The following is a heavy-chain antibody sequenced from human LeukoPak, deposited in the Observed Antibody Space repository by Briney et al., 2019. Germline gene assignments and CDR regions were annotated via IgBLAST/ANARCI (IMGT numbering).Heavy chain of an antibody. Sequence: PGGTLRISCEASGCTFSDSAMTWVRQAPGKGLEWVSSISGSGGTAYHADSMKGRFTISRDNSKKTLYLQMNNLRAEDTAFYYCAKDRGIVVVGRFDPWGQGTLVTVSS. CDR2: ISGSGGTA. V-gene: IGHV3-23*01. CDR1: GCTFSDSA. CDR3: AKDRGIVVVGRFDP. D-gene: IGHD2-2*01. J-gene: IGHJ5*02.